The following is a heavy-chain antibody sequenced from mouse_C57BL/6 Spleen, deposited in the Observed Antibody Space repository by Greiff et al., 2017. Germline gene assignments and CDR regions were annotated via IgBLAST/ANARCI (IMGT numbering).Heavy chain of an antibody. J-gene: IGHJ2*01. CDR1: GYTFTSYW. V-gene: IGHV1-52*01. CDR2: IDPSDSET. CDR3: ARYSEDYFDY. Sequence: QVQLQQPGAELVRPGSSVKLSCKASGYTFTSYWMHWVKQRPIQGLEWIGNIDPSDSETHYNQKFKDKATVTVDKSSSTAYMQLSSLTDEDSAVYYCARYSEDYFDYWGQGTTLTVSS. D-gene: IGHD2-12*01.